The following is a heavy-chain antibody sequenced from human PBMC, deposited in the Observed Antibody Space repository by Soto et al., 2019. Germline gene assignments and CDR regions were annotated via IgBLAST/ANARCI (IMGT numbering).Heavy chain of an antibody. D-gene: IGHD6-13*01. J-gene: IGHJ5*02. CDR3: ATLRIAAAGEGPLNWFDP. V-gene: IGHV4-39*01. Sequence: QLQLQESGPGLVKPSETLSLTCTVSGGSISSSSYYWGWIRQPPGKGLEWIGSIYYSGSTYYNPSLKSRVTISVDTSKNQFSLKLSSVTAADTAVYYCATLRIAAAGEGPLNWFDPWGQGTLVTVSS. CDR2: IYYSGST. CDR1: GGSISSSSYY.